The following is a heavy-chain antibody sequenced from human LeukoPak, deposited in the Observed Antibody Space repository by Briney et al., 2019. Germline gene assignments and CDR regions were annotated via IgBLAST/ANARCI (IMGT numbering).Heavy chain of an antibody. CDR2: IYYSGST. Sequence: TSETLSLTCTVSGDSIRNGNHYWTWIRQSPGKGLEWIGFIYYSGSTYYNPSLESRVSISVDTSKNQFSLKLTSVTAADTAVYYCANQKDSSPFVDYWGQGTLVTVSS. D-gene: IGHD3-22*01. CDR3: ANQKDSSPFVDY. CDR1: GDSIRNGNHY. V-gene: IGHV4-30-4*01. J-gene: IGHJ4*02.